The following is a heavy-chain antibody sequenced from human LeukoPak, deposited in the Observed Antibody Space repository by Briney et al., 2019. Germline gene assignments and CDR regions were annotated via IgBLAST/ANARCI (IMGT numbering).Heavy chain of an antibody. CDR2: IYNDGST. V-gene: IGHV3-53*01. Sequence: GGSLRLSCVVSGFSVRTHYMSWVRQAPAKGLEWVSVIYNDGSTYYSVSVKGRFAISRDNSKNALYLQMNSLRVDDTAVYYCARTGYSSGWFNDHWGQGTLVTVSS. J-gene: IGHJ4*02. CDR1: GFSVRTHY. CDR3: ARTGYSSGWFNDH. D-gene: IGHD6-19*01.